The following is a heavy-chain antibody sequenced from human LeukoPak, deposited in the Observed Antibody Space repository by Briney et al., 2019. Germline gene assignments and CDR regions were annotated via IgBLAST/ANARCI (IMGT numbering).Heavy chain of an antibody. V-gene: IGHV3-23*01. CDR3: AKPLTAAGKVDWYFDL. CDR1: GFTFSSYA. J-gene: IGHJ2*01. Sequence: GGSLRLSCAASGFTFSSYAMSWVRQAPGKGLEWVSAISGSGGSTYYADSVKGRFTISRDNSKNTLYLQMNSLRAEDTAVCYCAKPLTAAGKVDWYFDLWGRGTLVTVSS. CDR2: ISGSGGST. D-gene: IGHD6-13*01.